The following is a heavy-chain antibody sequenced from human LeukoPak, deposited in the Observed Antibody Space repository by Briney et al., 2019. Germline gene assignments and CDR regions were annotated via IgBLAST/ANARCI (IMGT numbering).Heavy chain of an antibody. J-gene: IGHJ6*02. D-gene: IGHD3-10*01. CDR1: GYSISSGYY. CDR2: IYHSGST. Sequence: SETLSLTCTVSGYSISSGYYWGWIRQPPGKGLEWIGSIYHSGSTYYNPSLKSRVTISVDTSKNQFSLKLSSVTAADTAVYYCARTMVRGGMDVWGQGTTVTVSS. CDR3: ARTMVRGGMDV. V-gene: IGHV4-38-2*02.